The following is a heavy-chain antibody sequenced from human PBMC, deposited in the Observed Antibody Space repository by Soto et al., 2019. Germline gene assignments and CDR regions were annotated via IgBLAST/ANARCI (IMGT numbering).Heavy chain of an antibody. J-gene: IGHJ4*02. D-gene: IGHD1-26*01. CDR2: IYYSGNT. CDR1: GGSNSIGGYY. Sequence: PSETLSLTCTVSGGSNSIGGYYWSWIRQHPGKGLEWIGYIYYSGNTYYNPSLKSRVTISVDTSKNQFSLKLSSVTAADTAVYSCARPPWDVYPGYSFDYWGQGTLVTVSS. CDR3: ARPPWDVYPGYSFDY. V-gene: IGHV4-31*03.